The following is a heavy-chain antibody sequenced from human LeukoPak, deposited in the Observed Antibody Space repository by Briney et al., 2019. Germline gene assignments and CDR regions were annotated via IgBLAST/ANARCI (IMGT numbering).Heavy chain of an antibody. V-gene: IGHV4-59*01. J-gene: IGHJ4*02. Sequence: SETLSLTCTVSGASLRGYCWSWVRQPPGKGLEWVGYIHYTGNTEYNPSLTSRVTMSVATSKNQFSLMLTSVTAADTAVYYSARGDGSGSYNNFNQWGQGRLVAVSS. CDR2: IHYTGNT. D-gene: IGHD3-10*01. CDR1: GASLRGYC. CDR3: ARGDGSGSYNNFNQ.